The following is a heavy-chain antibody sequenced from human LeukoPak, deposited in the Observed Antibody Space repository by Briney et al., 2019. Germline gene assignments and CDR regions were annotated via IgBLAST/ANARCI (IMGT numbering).Heavy chain of an antibody. J-gene: IGHJ2*01. Sequence: SETLSLTCTVSGGSISSYYWSWIRQPAGKGLEWIGRIYTSGSTNYNPSLKSRVTMSVDTSKNQFSLKLSSVTAADTAVYYCARLDSRGWSFLDLWYFDLWGRGTLVTVSS. V-gene: IGHV4-4*07. CDR1: GGSISSYY. CDR2: IYTSGST. D-gene: IGHD6-19*01. CDR3: ARLDSRGWSFLDLWYFDL.